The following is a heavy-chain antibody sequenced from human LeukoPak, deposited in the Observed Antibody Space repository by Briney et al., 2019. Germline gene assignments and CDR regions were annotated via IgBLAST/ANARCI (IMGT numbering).Heavy chain of an antibody. J-gene: IGHJ4*02. CDR1: GFTFSSYA. CDR2: ISGSGGST. Sequence: GGSLRLFCTASGFTFSSYAMTWVRQAPGKGLEWVSAISGSGGSTYYADSVKGRFTISRDNSKNTLYLQMNSLRAEDTAVYYCAKPLPEPGHSYGYVPPDYWGKGTLVTVSS. CDR3: AKPLPEPGHSYGYVPPDY. V-gene: IGHV3-23*01. D-gene: IGHD5-18*01.